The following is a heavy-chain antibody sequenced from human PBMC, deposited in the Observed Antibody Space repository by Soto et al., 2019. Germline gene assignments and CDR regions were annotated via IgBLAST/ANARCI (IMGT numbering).Heavy chain of an antibody. J-gene: IGHJ6*02. CDR1: GYTFTSYY. D-gene: IGHD1-1*01. V-gene: IGHV1-46*01. CDR2: INPSSGAT. CDR3: ARSPPRRGNYYYYYYGMDV. Sequence: ASVKVSCKASGYTFTSYYLHWVRQAPGQGLEWMGIINPSSGATTYAQKFQGRVTMTTETTSSTVYMDLTSLRSEDTAVYYCARSPPRRGNYYYYYYGMDVWG.